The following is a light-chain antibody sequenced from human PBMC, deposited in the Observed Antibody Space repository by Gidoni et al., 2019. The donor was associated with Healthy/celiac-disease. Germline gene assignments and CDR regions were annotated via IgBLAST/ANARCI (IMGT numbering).Light chain of an antibody. CDR1: QSVSSY. CDR3: QQRSNWRIT. J-gene: IGKJ5*01. CDR2: DAS. V-gene: IGKV3-11*01. Sequence: EIVLTQSPATLSLSPGERATLSCRASQSVSSYLAWYQQKPGQAPRLLIYDASKRATGIPARFSGSGSVTDLTLTISSLEPEDFAVYYCQQRSNWRITFGQGTRLEIK.